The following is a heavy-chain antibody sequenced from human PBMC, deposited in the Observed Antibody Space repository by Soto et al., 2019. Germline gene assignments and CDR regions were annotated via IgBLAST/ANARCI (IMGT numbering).Heavy chain of an antibody. CDR2: IWYDGSNK. V-gene: IGHV3-33*01. D-gene: IGHD2-15*01. J-gene: IGHJ4*02. CDR1: GFTFSSYG. Sequence: GGSLRLSCAASGFTFSSYGMHWVRQAPGKGLEWVAVIWYDGSNKYYADSVKGRFTISRDNSKNTLYLQMNSLRVEDTAVYYCARVGCSGGSCYAYLFDYWGQGTLVTVSS. CDR3: ARVGCSGGSCYAYLFDY.